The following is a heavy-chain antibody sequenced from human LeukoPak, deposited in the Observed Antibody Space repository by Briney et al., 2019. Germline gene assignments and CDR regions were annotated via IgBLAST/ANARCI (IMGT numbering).Heavy chain of an antibody. J-gene: IGHJ4*02. CDR2: ISSSSSTI. D-gene: IGHD3-22*01. Sequence: PGGSLRLSCAASGFTFSSYSMNWVRQALGKGLEWVSYISSSSSTIYYADSVKGRFTISRDNAKNSLYLQMNSLRAEDTAVYYCARGPIYYDSSVRARPFDYWGQGTLVTVSS. CDR1: GFTFSSYS. CDR3: ARGPIYYDSSVRARPFDY. V-gene: IGHV3-48*04.